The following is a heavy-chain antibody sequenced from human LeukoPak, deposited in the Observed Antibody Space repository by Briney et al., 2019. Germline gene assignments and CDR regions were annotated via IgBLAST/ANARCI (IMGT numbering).Heavy chain of an antibody. V-gene: IGHV3-11*04. D-gene: IGHD3-22*01. Sequence: GGSLRLSCAASGFTFSDYYVSWIRQAPGKGLEWVSYISSSGSTIYYADSVKGRFTISRDNAKNSLYLQMNSLRVEDTAMYYCARVRLKRGIVVAIKGPLGAFDIWGQGTMVTVSS. CDR3: ARVRLKRGIVVAIKGPLGAFDI. J-gene: IGHJ3*02. CDR1: GFTFSDYY. CDR2: ISSSGSTI.